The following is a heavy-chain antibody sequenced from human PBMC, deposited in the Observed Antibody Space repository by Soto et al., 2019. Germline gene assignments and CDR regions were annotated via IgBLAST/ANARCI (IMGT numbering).Heavy chain of an antibody. J-gene: IGHJ5*02. V-gene: IGHV3-21*01. CDR1: GFTFSSYS. CDR2: ISSSSSYI. Sequence: GGSLRLSCAASGFTFSSYSMNWVRQAPGKGLEWVSSISSSSSYIYYADSVKGRFTISRDNAKNSLYLPMNSLRAEDTAVYYCARGAVAAAALNWFDPWGQGTLVTVSS. CDR3: ARGAVAAAALNWFDP. D-gene: IGHD6-19*01.